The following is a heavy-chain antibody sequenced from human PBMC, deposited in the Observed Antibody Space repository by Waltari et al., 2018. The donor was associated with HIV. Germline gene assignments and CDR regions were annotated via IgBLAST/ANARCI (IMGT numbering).Heavy chain of an antibody. CDR1: GFNFGAYA. J-gene: IGHJ4*02. CDR3: ARGVNLRCTGDCYSAY. Sequence: EVHLVESGGGLVQPGRSLRLSCKASGFNFGAYAVTWFRQAPGKGLGWVGFIRRKPYGGTREYAASVKGRFTISRDDSKNIAFLQMDSLKIEDTAVYYCARGVNLRCTGDCYSAYWGQGTLVTVSS. D-gene: IGHD2-21*02. V-gene: IGHV3-49*03. CDR2: IRRKPYGGTR.